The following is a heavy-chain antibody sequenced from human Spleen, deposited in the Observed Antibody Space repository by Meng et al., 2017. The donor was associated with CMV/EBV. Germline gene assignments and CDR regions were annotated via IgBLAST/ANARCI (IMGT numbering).Heavy chain of an antibody. Sequence: GDSIRSRDYHSAWVRQPPGKGLEWIGAVYYSGTTYSKLSLKSRVTISVDTSKSHFSLKLSSVTAADTAVYYCARHRYTSGWYDYFDYWGQGILVTVS. CDR1: GDSIRSRDYH. CDR3: ARHRYTSGWYDYFDY. CDR2: VYYSGTT. D-gene: IGHD6-19*01. V-gene: IGHV4-39*01. J-gene: IGHJ4*02.